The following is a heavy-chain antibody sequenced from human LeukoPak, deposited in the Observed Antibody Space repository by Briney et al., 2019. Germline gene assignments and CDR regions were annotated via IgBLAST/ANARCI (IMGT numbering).Heavy chain of an antibody. CDR3: ARGYCSGGSCYALDY. CDR1: GFTVSSNY. Sequence: GGSLRLSCAASGFTVSSNYISWVRQAPGKGLEWVSVIYSGGSTYYADSVKGRFTISRDNSKNTLYLQMNSLRAEDTAVYYCARGYCSGGSCYALDYWGQGTLVTVPS. D-gene: IGHD2-15*01. CDR2: IYSGGST. J-gene: IGHJ4*02. V-gene: IGHV3-53*01.